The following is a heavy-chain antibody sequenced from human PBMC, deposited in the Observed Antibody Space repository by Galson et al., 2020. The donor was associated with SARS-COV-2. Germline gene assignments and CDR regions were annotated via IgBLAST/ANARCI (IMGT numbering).Heavy chain of an antibody. J-gene: IGHJ6*02. CDR2: IESNSDGGTV. CDR1: GFSFSYAW. Sequence: PGGSLRLSCAASGFSFSYAWMTWVRQAPGKGLEWVGRIESNSDGGTVDYAAPVKGRFTISRDDSKNTLYLQMSSLKTEDTGVYYCTTQDGYTYGYGDYYGMDVWGQGTTVTVSS. D-gene: IGHD5-18*01. V-gene: IGHV3-15*04. CDR3: TTQDGYTYGYGDYYGMDV.